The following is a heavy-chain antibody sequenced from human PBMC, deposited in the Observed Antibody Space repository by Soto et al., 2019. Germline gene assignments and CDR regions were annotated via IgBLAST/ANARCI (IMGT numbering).Heavy chain of an antibody. Sequence: QVQLVESGGGVVQPGRSLRLSCAASGFTFSSYGMHWVRQAPGKGLEWVAVISYDGSNKYYADSVKGRFTISRDNSKNTLYLQMNSLRAEDTAVYYCAKPMGMSGYQGQPCNGLDYWGQGTLVTVSS. V-gene: IGHV3-30*18. D-gene: IGHD3-3*01. CDR3: AKPMGMSGYQGQPCNGLDY. J-gene: IGHJ4*02. CDR1: GFTFSSYG. CDR2: ISYDGSNK.